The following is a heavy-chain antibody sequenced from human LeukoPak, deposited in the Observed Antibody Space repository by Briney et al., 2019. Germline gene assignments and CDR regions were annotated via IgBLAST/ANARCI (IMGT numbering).Heavy chain of an antibody. CDR3: AKDYYGSGSHYFDY. CDR1: GFTFSSYA. V-gene: IGHV3-23*01. Sequence: AGGSLRLSCAASGFTFSSYAMTWVRQAPGKGLEWVSGISGSGGSTYYADSVKGRFTISRDNSKNTLYLQMNSLRAEDTAVYYCAKDYYGSGSHYFDYWGQGTLVTVSS. D-gene: IGHD3-10*01. J-gene: IGHJ4*02. CDR2: ISGSGGST.